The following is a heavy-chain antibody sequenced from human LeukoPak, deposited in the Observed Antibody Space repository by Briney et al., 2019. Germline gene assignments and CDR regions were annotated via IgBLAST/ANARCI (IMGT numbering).Heavy chain of an antibody. Sequence: PVKVSCKASGGTFSSYAISWVRQAPGQGLEWMGRIIPIFGTANYAQKFQGRVTITTDESTSTAYMELSSLRSEDTAVYYCASLFTMVRGVFDYWGQGTLVTVSS. CDR2: IIPIFGTA. CDR3: ASLFTMVRGVFDY. J-gene: IGHJ4*02. CDR1: GGTFSSYA. D-gene: IGHD3-10*01. V-gene: IGHV1-69*05.